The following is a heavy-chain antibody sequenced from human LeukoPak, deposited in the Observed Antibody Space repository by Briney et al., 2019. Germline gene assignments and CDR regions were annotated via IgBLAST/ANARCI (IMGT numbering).Heavy chain of an antibody. V-gene: IGHV3-7*01. CDR2: IDEDGDVK. J-gene: IGHJ4*02. D-gene: IGHD5-12*01. CDR1: GFTFSNHW. CDR3: ARHVPRGRSDFDR. Sequence: GGSLRLSCAASGFTFSNHWMAWVRQTPGRGPEWVANIDEDGDVKSYAESVKGRFSVSRDNGRTSLYLQMNSLRAEDTAIYYCARHVPRGRSDFDRWGQGVLVTVS.